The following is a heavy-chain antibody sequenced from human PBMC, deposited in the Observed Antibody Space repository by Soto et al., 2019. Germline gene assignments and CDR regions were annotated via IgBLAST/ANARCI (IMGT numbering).Heavy chain of an antibody. J-gene: IGHJ6*02. Sequence: QAQVVQSGAEVKKPGASVKVSCKASGYTFLTYDITWVRQAPGQGLEWMGWISAYNGNTKYAQKFQGRVTMTTDASTSTAYMELRSLRSDDTAVYYCARDWPHDYYASGSSDYAMDVWGQGTTVTVSS. V-gene: IGHV1-18*01. D-gene: IGHD3-10*01. CDR3: ARDWPHDYYASGSSDYAMDV. CDR1: GYTFLTYD. CDR2: ISAYNGNT.